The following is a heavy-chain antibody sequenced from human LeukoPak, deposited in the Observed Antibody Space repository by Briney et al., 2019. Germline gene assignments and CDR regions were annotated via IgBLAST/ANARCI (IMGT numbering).Heavy chain of an antibody. CDR1: GFTFSSYD. CDR2: IGTAGDT. CDR3: ARGTYYYDSSGYSLDY. D-gene: IGHD3-22*01. Sequence: PGGSLRLSCAASGFTFSSYDMHWVRQATGKGLEWVSAIGTAGDTYYPGSVKGRFTISRENAKNSLYLQMNSLRAGDTAVYYCARGTYYYDSSGYSLDYWGQGTLVTVSS. V-gene: IGHV3-13*01. J-gene: IGHJ4*02.